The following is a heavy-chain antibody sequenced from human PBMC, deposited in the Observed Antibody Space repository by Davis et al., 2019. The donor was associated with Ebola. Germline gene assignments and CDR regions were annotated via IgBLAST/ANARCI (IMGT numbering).Heavy chain of an antibody. CDR2: ISSSSSDI. CDR3: AKDSYVGSGGYYYYGMDV. J-gene: IGHJ6*02. Sequence: GSLKISCAASGFTFSSYTMNWVRQAPGKGLEWVSSISSSSSDIYYADSVKGRFTISRDNAKNSLYLQMNSLRAEDTAVYYCAKDSYVGSGGYYYYGMDVWGQGTTVTVSS. CDR1: GFTFSSYT. D-gene: IGHD3-10*01. V-gene: IGHV3-21*04.